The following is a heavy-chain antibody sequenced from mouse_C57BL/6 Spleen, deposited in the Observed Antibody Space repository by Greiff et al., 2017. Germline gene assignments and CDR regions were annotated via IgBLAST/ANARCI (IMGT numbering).Heavy chain of an antibody. D-gene: IGHD1-1*01. CDR2: IYPGDGDT. CDR3: ARSGDYYGPYFDD. CDR1: GYAFSSSW. V-gene: IGHV1-82*01. J-gene: IGHJ2*01. Sequence: QVQLQQSGPELVKPGASVKISCKASGYAFSSSWMNWVKQRPGKGLEWIGRIYPGDGDTNYNGKFKGKATLTADKSSSTAYMQLSSLTSEDSAVYFCARSGDYYGPYFDDWGQGTTLTVSS.